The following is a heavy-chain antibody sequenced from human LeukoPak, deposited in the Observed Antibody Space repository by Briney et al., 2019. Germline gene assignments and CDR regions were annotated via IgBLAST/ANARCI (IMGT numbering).Heavy chain of an antibody. J-gene: IGHJ4*02. V-gene: IGHV4-59*01. CDR2: IYYSGST. CDR3: ARAERWLQFNY. CDR1: GFTFSSYA. D-gene: IGHD5-24*01. Sequence: GSLRLSCAASGFTFSSYAMSWIRQPPGKGLEWIGYIYYSGSTNYNPSLKSRVTISVDTSKNQFSLKLSSVTAADTAVYYCARAERWLQFNYWGQGTLVTVSS.